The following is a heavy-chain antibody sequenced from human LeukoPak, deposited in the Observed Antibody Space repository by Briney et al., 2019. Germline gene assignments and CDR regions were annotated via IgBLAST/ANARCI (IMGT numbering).Heavy chain of an antibody. CDR1: GYTFTSYG. J-gene: IGHJ3*02. CDR3: AIQRGGGDAFDI. Sequence: ASVKVSCKASGYTFTSYGIRWVRQAHGQGLEWMGWISAYNGKTNYAQKLQGRETMMTDTSTSTAYMELRSLRSDDTAVYYCAIQRGGGDAFDIWGQGTMVTVSS. V-gene: IGHV1-18*01. D-gene: IGHD1-1*01. CDR2: ISAYNGKT.